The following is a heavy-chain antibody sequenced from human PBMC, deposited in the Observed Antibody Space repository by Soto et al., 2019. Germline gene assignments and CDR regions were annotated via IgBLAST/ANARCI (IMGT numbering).Heavy chain of an antibody. D-gene: IGHD5-18*01. CDR2: INPNSGGT. V-gene: IGHV1-2*02. Sequence: ASVKVSCKASRYTFTGYYMHWVRQAPGQGLEWMGWINPNSGGTNYAQKFQGRVTMTRDTSISTAYMELSRLRSDDTAVYYCARAGGDTAMAYYYYYGMDVWGQGTTVTVSS. CDR3: ARAGGDTAMAYYYYYGMDV. J-gene: IGHJ6*02. CDR1: RYTFTGYY.